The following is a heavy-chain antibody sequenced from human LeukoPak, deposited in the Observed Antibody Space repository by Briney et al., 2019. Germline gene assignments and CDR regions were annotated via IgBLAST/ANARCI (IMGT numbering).Heavy chain of an antibody. Sequence: ASVKVSCKASGYTFTGYYMHWVRQAPGQGLEWMGRTNPNSGGTNYAQKFQGRVTMTRDTSISTAYMELSRLRSDDTAVYYCARLARYYDSSGYLGYWGQGTLVTVSS. D-gene: IGHD3-22*01. CDR3: ARLARYYDSSGYLGY. V-gene: IGHV1-2*06. J-gene: IGHJ4*02. CDR2: TNPNSGGT. CDR1: GYTFTGYY.